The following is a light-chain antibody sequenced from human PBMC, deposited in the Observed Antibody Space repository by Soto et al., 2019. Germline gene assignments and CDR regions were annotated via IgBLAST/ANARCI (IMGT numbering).Light chain of an antibody. Sequence: QSVLTQPPSASGTPGQRVTISCSGSSFNIGNNHVNWYQHLPGTAPKLLTYGHNQRPSGVPDRFSGSKSGTSASLAISGLQPEDEADYYCAVWDDSLNGRVFGGGTKLTVL. J-gene: IGLJ2*01. CDR2: GHN. CDR3: AVWDDSLNGRV. CDR1: SFNIGNNH. V-gene: IGLV1-44*01.